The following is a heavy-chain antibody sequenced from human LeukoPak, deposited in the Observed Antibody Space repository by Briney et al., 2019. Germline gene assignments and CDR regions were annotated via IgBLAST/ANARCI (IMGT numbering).Heavy chain of an antibody. D-gene: IGHD6-19*01. Sequence: GGSLRLSCAASGFTFSSYAMSWVRQAPGKGLDWVSAISGSGGSTYYADSVKGRFTISRDNSKNTLYLQMNSLRAEDTAVYYCAKGNYSSGWYKIGYYFDYWGQGTLVTVSS. CDR1: GFTFSSYA. V-gene: IGHV3-23*01. J-gene: IGHJ4*02. CDR2: ISGSGGST. CDR3: AKGNYSSGWYKIGYYFDY.